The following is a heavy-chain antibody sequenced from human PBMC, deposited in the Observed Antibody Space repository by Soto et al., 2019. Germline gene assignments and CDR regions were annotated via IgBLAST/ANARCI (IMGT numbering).Heavy chain of an antibody. CDR2: ISNGGNYI. V-gene: IGHV3-21*01. J-gene: IGHJ4*02. CDR3: ARDESAGSSIRY. D-gene: IGHD3-3*02. CDR1: GSPFSTYG. Sequence: EVQVVESGGGLVKPGGSLRLSCTASGSPFSTYGMNWVRQAPGKGLEWFSSISNGGNYIYYADSVQGRFTISRDNAKNSLYLQMNSLRAEDTAVYFCARDESAGSSIRYWGQGTLVTVSS.